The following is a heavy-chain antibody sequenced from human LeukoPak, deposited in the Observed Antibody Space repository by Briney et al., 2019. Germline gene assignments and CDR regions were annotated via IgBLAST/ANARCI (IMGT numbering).Heavy chain of an antibody. CDR2: INPNSGGT. V-gene: IGHV1-2*02. CDR1: GYTFTGYY. CDR3: ARGDSGSYLYYYYYYMDV. Sequence: ASVKVSCKASGYTFTGYYMHWVRQAPGQGLEWMGWINPNSGGTNYAQKFQGRVTMTRDTSISTAYMELSRLRSDDTAVYYCARGDSGSYLYYYYYYMDVWGKGTTVTVSS. D-gene: IGHD6-6*01. J-gene: IGHJ6*03.